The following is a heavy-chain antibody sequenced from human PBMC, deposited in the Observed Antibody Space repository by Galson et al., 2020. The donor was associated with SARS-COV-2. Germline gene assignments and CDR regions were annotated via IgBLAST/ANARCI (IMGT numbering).Heavy chain of an antibody. V-gene: IGHV3-7*01. CDR1: GVTFNDFW. CDR2: IKGDGSET. J-gene: IGHJ4*02. Sequence: GWSLRLSCEVSGVTFNDFWMSWFRQAPGKGLEWVANIKGDGSETNYADFVKGRFSISRDNAANSLYLQMNSLRVEDSAVYYCPREGGQGGYWGQGTRVTVSS. CDR3: PREGGQGGY.